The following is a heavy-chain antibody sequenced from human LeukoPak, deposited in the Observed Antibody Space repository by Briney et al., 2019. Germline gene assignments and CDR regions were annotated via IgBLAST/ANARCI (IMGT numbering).Heavy chain of an antibody. V-gene: IGHV6-1*01. J-gene: IGHJ6*03. CDR3: ARSTLDSSSAASYYYYMDV. CDR1: GGSVSSNSAA. CDR2: TYYRSKWYN. D-gene: IGHD6-13*01. Sequence: SQTLSLTCAISGGSVSSNSAAWNWIRQSPSRGLEWLGRTYYRSKWYNDYAVSVKSRITINPDTSKNQFSLQLNSVTPEDTAVYYCARSTLDSSSAASYYYYMDVWGKGTTVTVSS.